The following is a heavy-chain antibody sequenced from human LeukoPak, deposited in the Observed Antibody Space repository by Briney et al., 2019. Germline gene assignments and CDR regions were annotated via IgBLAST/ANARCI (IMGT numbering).Heavy chain of an antibody. Sequence: PGGSLRLSCAASGFTFSSYAMSWVRQAQGKGLEWVSAISGSGGSTYYADSVKGRFTISRDNAKNTLYLQMNSLRAEDTAVYYCAKCSSGWLLDWFDPWGQGTLVTVSS. V-gene: IGHV3-23*01. D-gene: IGHD6-19*01. J-gene: IGHJ5*02. CDR1: GFTFSSYA. CDR3: AKCSSGWLLDWFDP. CDR2: ISGSGGST.